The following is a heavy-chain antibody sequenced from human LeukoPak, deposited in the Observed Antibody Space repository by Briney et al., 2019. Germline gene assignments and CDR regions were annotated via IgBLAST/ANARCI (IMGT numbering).Heavy chain of an antibody. V-gene: IGHV1-18*01. D-gene: IGHD3-22*01. J-gene: IGHJ4*02. CDR1: GYTFTSYG. CDR3: AREGDYDSSGYFDY. Sequence: GASVKVSCKASGYTFTSYGISWVRQAPGPGLEWMGWISAYNGNTNYAQKLQGRVTMTTDTSTSTAYMELRSMRTDDTAVYYCAREGDYDSSGYFDYWGQGALVTVSS. CDR2: ISAYNGNT.